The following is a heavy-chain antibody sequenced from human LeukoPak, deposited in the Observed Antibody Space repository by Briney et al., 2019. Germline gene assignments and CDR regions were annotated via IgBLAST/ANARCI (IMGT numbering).Heavy chain of an antibody. V-gene: IGHV1-69*01. CDR3: ARGRGYSSGWYPGY. CDR2: IIPIFGTA. CDR1: GGTFSSYA. J-gene: IGHJ4*02. D-gene: IGHD6-19*01. Sequence: SVKVSCKASGGTFSSYAISWVRQAPGQGLEWMGGIIPIFGTANYARKFQGRVTITADESTSTAYMELSSLRSEDTAVYYCARGRGYSSGWYPGYWGQGTLVTVSS.